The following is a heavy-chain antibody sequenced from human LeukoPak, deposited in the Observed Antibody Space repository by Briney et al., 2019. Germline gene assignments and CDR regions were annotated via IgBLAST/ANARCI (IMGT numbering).Heavy chain of an antibody. Sequence: GRSLRLSCAASRFTFGSYAMHWVRQAPGKGLEWVAFISYDGSNKYSADSAKGRFTISRDNSKNTLYLQMNSLRAEDTAGYYCATTPTPIYSSSPYFDYWGKGTLVTVSS. D-gene: IGHD6-6*01. CDR1: RFTFGSYA. V-gene: IGHV3-30-3*01. CDR2: ISYDGSNK. CDR3: ATTPTPIYSSSPYFDY. J-gene: IGHJ4*02.